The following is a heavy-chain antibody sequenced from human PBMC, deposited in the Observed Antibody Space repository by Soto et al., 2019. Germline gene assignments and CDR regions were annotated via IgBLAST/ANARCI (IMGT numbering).Heavy chain of an antibody. CDR3: ARASIRTMVRGVRGPKSYGMDV. V-gene: IGHV4-34*01. CDR1: GGSFSGYY. Sequence: PSETLSLTCAVYGGSFSGYYWSWIRQPPGKGLEWIGEINHSGSTNYNPSLKSRVTISVDTSKNQFSLKLSSVTAADTAVYYCARASIRTMVRGVRGPKSYGMDVWGQGSSVTVSS. D-gene: IGHD3-10*01. CDR2: INHSGST. J-gene: IGHJ6*02.